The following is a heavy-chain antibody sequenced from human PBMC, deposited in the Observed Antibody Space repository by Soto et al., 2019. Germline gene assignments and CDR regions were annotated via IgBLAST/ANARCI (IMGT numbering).Heavy chain of an antibody. J-gene: IGHJ4*02. D-gene: IGHD4-17*01. V-gene: IGHV4-31*03. Sequence: QVQLQESGPGRVKPSQTLSVTCTVSGGSISSGGYYWSWIRQHPTKGLEWIAYINHSGVTYFNPSLKSRVSVSIDKSQNQLSLNLASVTAADTAVYYCARRADYGGLFDHWGQGILVTVSS. CDR3: ARRADYGGLFDH. CDR2: INHSGVT. CDR1: GGSISSGGYY.